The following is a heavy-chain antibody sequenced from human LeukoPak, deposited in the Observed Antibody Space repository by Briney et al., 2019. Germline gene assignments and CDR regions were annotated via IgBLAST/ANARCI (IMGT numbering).Heavy chain of an antibody. CDR1: GFIFTRYW. CDR2: IKEDGSEK. Sequence: PGGSLRLSCAASGFIFTRYWMSWVRQAPGKGLEWVANIKEDGSEKYYVDSVKGRFTISRDNAKNSLYLQMNSLRAEDTAVYYCERDDNWAHDHWGQGTLVTVSS. CDR3: ERDDNWAHDH. D-gene: IGHD5-24*01. V-gene: IGHV3-7*01. J-gene: IGHJ5*02.